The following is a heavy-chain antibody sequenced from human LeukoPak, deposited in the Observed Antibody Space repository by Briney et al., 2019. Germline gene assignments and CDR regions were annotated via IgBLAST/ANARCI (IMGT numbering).Heavy chain of an antibody. CDR3: ARSGGGDCYPFDY. Sequence: SETLSLTCAVSGYSISSGYYWGWIRQPPGKGLEWIGSIYHSGSTYYNPSLKSRVTISVDTSKNQLSLKLSSVTAADTAVYYCARSGGGDCYPFDYWGQGTLVTVSS. CDR1: GYSISSGYY. D-gene: IGHD2-21*02. CDR2: IYHSGST. V-gene: IGHV4-38-2*01. J-gene: IGHJ4*02.